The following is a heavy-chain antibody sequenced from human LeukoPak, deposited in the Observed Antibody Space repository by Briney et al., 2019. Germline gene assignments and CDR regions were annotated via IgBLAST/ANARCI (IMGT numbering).Heavy chain of an antibody. CDR2: ITGSSTWT. Sequence: PGGSLRLSCEASGFTFGNFGMTWVRQAPGKGLQWVSGITGSSTWTYYAASVKGRFTVSRDNSQNTLHLQMNSLRADDTAVYYCARELVSSGTGYFDFWGRGTLVTVSS. CDR3: ARELVSSGTGYFDF. V-gene: IGHV3-23*01. J-gene: IGHJ2*01. D-gene: IGHD3-10*01. CDR1: GFTFGNFG.